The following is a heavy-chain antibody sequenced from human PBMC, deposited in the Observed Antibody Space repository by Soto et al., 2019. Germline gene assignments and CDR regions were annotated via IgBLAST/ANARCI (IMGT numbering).Heavy chain of an antibody. J-gene: IGHJ4*02. D-gene: IGHD3-9*01. CDR2: IDYSGST. CDR1: GGSISSGGYY. Sequence: QVRLQESGPGLMKPSQTLSLTCTVSGGSISSGGYYWSWIRQHPGKGLEWIGYIDYSGSTYYNPLLKSRVTISVDTSNNQFSLKLSSVTAADTAVYYCARVLSHYDILPGYYGTGYFDYWGQGTLVTVSS. V-gene: IGHV4-31*03. CDR3: ARVLSHYDILPGYYGTGYFDY.